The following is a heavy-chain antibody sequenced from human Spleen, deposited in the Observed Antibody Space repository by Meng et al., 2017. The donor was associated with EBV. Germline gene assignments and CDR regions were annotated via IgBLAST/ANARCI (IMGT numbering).Heavy chain of an antibody. Sequence: VQSQESALGRGMPLETLSPACAVLGGSFSGHYWSWFRQPPGKGLEWIGEINHSGSTNYNPSLKSRVTISVDTSKNQFSLKLSSVTAADTAVYYCARGETKDDYGDVNWFDPWGQGTLVTVSS. CDR2: INHSGST. J-gene: IGHJ5*02. CDR3: ARGETKDDYGDVNWFDP. CDR1: GGSFSGHY. D-gene: IGHD4-17*01. V-gene: IGHV4-34*01.